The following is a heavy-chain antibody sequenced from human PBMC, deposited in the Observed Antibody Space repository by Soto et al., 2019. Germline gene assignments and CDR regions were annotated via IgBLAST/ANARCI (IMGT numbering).Heavy chain of an antibody. D-gene: IGHD7-27*01. CDR2: INSDGSYT. J-gene: IGHJ4*02. V-gene: IGHV3-74*01. Sequence: GGSLRLSRVEPGFTFINSWIHWVHQAPGKGLVWVSRINSDGSYTGYADSVRGRFTISRDNAKNTVFWQMNSLRDEDTALYYCTRDFDWGSSYWGQGALVTVSS. CDR1: GFTFINSW. CDR3: TRDFDWGSSY.